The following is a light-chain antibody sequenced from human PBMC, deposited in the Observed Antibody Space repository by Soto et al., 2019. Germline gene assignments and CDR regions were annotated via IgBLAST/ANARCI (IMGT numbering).Light chain of an antibody. CDR3: QQYLTTPFT. CDR1: LSLLSSFNKKTY. J-gene: IGKJ5*01. CDR2: WAS. V-gene: IGKV4-1*01. Sequence: DIVMTQSPDSLAVSLGETATINRKSSLSLLSSFNKKTYLGWYQQKPGQPPKLLIYWASTRESGVPDRLSGSGSGTDFSLTISSLQAEDVATYYCQQYLTTPFTFGQGTRLEIK.